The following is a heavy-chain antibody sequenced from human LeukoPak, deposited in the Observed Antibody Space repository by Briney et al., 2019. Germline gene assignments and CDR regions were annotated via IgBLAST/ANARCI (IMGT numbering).Heavy chain of an antibody. Sequence: ASVKVSCKASGYTFTRYDINWVGQATGQGLEWLGWINPESGSTGDAQKFQGRVTMTRNTSISTASIELSSLRSEDTAVDYCARVYYDYVWANPRNHFDHWGQGTLVTVS. CDR2: INPESGST. J-gene: IGHJ4*02. V-gene: IGHV1-8*01. CDR3: ARVYYDYVWANPRNHFDH. CDR1: GYTFTRYD. D-gene: IGHD3-16*01.